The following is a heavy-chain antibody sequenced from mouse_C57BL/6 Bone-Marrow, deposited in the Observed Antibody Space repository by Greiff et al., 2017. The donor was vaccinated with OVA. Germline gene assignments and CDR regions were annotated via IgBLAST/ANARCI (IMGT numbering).Heavy chain of an antibody. V-gene: IGHV1-9*01. Sequence: VQLQQSGAELMKPGASVKLSCKASGYTFTGYWIAWVTQRPGHGLEWIGEILPGSGSTTYNEKFKGKATFTADTSSNTAYMQLSSLTTEDTAIDYGAREHYDEALYYALDYWGQGTSVTVSS. D-gene: IGHD2-3*01. CDR2: ILPGSGST. CDR1: GYTFTGYW. CDR3: AREHYDEALYYALDY. J-gene: IGHJ4*01.